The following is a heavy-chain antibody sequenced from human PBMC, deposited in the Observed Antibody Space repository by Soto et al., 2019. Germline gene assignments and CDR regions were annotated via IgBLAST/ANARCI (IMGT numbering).Heavy chain of an antibody. Sequence: XVKVSCKVSGYTLTGLSMHWVRQAPGKXLDWMGGFVTEDGETIYAQKLKGRVXXTADESTXXAYMELSSLRSEETAVYYCARVELTGDTEASDIWGQGTMVTV. V-gene: IGHV1-24*01. CDR3: ARVELTGDTEASDI. CDR1: GYTLTGLS. J-gene: IGHJ3*02. D-gene: IGHD7-27*01. CDR2: FVTEDGET.